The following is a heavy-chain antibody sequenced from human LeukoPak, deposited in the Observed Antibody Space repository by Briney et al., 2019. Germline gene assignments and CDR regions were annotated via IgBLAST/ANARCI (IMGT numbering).Heavy chain of an antibody. V-gene: IGHV4-39*01. Sequence: PSETLSLTCTVSGGSISSSSYYWGWIRQPPGKGLEWIGSIYYSGSTYYNPSLKSRVTISVDTSKNQFSLKLSSVTAADTAVYYCATHAYGDYEDAFDKWGQGTMVTVYS. CDR3: ATHAYGDYEDAFDK. D-gene: IGHD4-17*01. CDR2: IYYSGST. CDR1: GGSISSSSYY. J-gene: IGHJ3*02.